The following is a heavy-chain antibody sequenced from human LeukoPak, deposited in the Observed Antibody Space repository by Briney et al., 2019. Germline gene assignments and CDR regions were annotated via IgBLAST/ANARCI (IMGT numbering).Heavy chain of an antibody. CDR1: GFTFSSYA. D-gene: IGHD3-10*01. CDR3: AKLTSASGAYGVDV. Sequence: GGSLRLPCAASGFTFSSYAMNWVRQAPGKGLEWVSTISGSGGSKHYADSVEGRLTISRDNSKNTVYLQMNSLRAEDTAIYYCAKLTSASGAYGVDVWGQGTTVTVSS. J-gene: IGHJ6*02. V-gene: IGHV3-23*01. CDR2: ISGSGGSK.